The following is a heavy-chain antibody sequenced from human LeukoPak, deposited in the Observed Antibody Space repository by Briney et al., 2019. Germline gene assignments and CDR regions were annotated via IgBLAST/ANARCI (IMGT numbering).Heavy chain of an antibody. D-gene: IGHD3-10*01. V-gene: IGHV3-23*01. J-gene: IGHJ4*02. Sequence: GGSLRLSCAASGFTFSSYAMSWVRQAPGKGLEWVSAISGSGGSTYYADSVKGRFTISRDNSKNTLYLQMNSPRAEDTAVYYCAKSFYGSGSYYGYWGQGTLVTVSS. CDR2: ISGSGGST. CDR1: GFTFSSYA. CDR3: AKSFYGSGSYYGY.